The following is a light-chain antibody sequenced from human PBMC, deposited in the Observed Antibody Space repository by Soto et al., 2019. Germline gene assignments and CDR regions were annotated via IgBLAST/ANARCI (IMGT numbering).Light chain of an antibody. Sequence: QSALTQPASVSGSPGQSITISCTGTSSDVGGYEYVSWYQQYAGKAPKLTIYNVRNRPSGVSNRFSGSKSGNTASLTISGLQPEDEADYFCSSYTNSGTVLFGGGTKLTVL. CDR1: SSDVGGYEY. J-gene: IGLJ2*01. V-gene: IGLV2-14*01. CDR3: SSYTNSGTVL. CDR2: NVR.